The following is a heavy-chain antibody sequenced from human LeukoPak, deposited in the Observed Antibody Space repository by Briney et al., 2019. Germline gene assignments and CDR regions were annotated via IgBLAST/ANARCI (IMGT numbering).Heavy chain of an antibody. CDR2: IIPIFGTA. CDR3: ASTIFGDWFDP. J-gene: IGHJ5*02. Sequence: ASVKVSCKPSGGTFSSYAISWVRQAPGQGLEWMGGIIPIFGTANYAQKFQGRVTITTDESTSTAYMELSSLRSEDTAVYYCASTIFGDWFDPWGQGTLVTVSS. V-gene: IGHV1-69*05. CDR1: GGTFSSYA. D-gene: IGHD3-3*01.